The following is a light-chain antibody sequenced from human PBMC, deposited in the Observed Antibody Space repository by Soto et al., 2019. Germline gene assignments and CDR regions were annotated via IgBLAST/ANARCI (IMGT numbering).Light chain of an antibody. CDR3: QQYNNWPRP. Sequence: EIVMTQSPATLSVSPGERATLSCRVSQSVSSNLAWYQQKPGQAPRLLIYGASTRATGIPARFSGSGSGTEYTLTISSLQSEDFAVYYCQQYNNWPRPFGQGTKVEIK. V-gene: IGKV3-15*01. CDR1: QSVSSN. J-gene: IGKJ1*01. CDR2: GAS.